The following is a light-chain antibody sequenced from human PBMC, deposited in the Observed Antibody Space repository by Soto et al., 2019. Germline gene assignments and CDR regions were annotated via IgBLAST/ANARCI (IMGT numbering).Light chain of an antibody. CDR2: GAS. J-gene: IGKJ1*01. V-gene: IGKV3-15*01. CDR3: QQYNNWPRT. Sequence: EIVMTQPPATLSVSPGERATLSCRASQSVSSNLAWYQQKPGQAPRLLIYGASTRATGIPARFSGSGSGTEFTLTISSLQSEEFAVYYCQQYNNWPRTFGQGTKV. CDR1: QSVSSN.